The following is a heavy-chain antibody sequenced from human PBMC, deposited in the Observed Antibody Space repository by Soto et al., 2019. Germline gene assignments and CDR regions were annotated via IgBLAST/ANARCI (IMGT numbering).Heavy chain of an antibody. D-gene: IGHD6-19*01. V-gene: IGHV3-74*01. CDR3: AVAVAGPTAICY. CDR2: INSDGSST. Sequence: EVQLVESGGGLVQPGGSLRLSCAASGFTFSSYWMQWVRQAPGKGLVWVSRINSDGSSTSYADSVKGRFTISRDNAKNTLYLQMNSLRAEDTAVYYCAVAVAGPTAICYWGQGTLVTVSS. J-gene: IGHJ4*02. CDR1: GFTFSSYW.